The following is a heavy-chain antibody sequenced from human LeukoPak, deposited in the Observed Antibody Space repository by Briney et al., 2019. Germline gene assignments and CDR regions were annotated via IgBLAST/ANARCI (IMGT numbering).Heavy chain of an antibody. CDR1: GGSISSYY. J-gene: IGHJ4*02. V-gene: IGHV4-34*01. Sequence: SETLSLTCTVSGGSISSYYWSWIRQPPGKGLEWIGEINHSGSTNYNPSLKSRVTISVDTSKNQFSLKLSSVTAADTAVYYCARGAYGDYDAFPFDYWGQGTLVTVSS. CDR3: ARGAYGDYDAFPFDY. CDR2: INHSGST. D-gene: IGHD4-17*01.